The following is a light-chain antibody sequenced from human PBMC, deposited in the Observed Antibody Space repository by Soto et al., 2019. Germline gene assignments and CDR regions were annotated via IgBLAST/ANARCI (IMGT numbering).Light chain of an antibody. J-gene: IGLJ2*01. CDR2: EVT. Sequence: QSVLTQPPPASGSPGQSVTISCTGTSTDVGGYNYVSWYQQHPGKAPKLMIYEVTKRPSGVPNRFSASKSGNTASLTVSGLQAEDEANYYCSSYAGSNNFMVFGGGTKLTVL. V-gene: IGLV2-8*01. CDR1: STDVGGYNY. CDR3: SSYAGSNNFMV.